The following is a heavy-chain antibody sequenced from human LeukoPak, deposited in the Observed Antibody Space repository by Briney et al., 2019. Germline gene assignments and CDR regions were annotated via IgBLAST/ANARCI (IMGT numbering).Heavy chain of an antibody. D-gene: IGHD2-15*01. CDR3: ARRGPVCSGGSCYYYYYMDV. CDR2: ISAYNGNT. CDR1: GYTFTSYG. Sequence: EASVKVSCKASGYTFTSYGISWVRQAPGQGLEWMGWISAYNGNTNYAQKLQGRVTMTTDTSTSTAYMELRSLRSDDTAVYYCARRGPVCSGGSCYYYYYMDVWGKGTTVTVSS. V-gene: IGHV1-18*01. J-gene: IGHJ6*03.